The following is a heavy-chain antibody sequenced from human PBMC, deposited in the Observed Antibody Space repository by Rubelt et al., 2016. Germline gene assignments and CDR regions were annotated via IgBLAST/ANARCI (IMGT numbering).Heavy chain of an antibody. J-gene: IGHJ4*02. V-gene: IGHV4-34*01. CDR3: ARRPYWKAPGFDY. D-gene: IGHD1-1*01. CDR1: GGSFSGYY. Sequence: QVQLQQWGAGLLKPSETLSLTCAVYGGSFSGYYWSWIRQPPGKGLEWIGEINHSGSTNYNPSLKMGVTIPVDTSKNQFSLKLSSVTAADTAVYYCARRPYWKAPGFDYWGQGTLVTVSS. CDR2: INHSGST.